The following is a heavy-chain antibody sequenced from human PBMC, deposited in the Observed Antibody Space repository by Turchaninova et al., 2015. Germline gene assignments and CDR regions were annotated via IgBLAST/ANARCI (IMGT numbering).Heavy chain of an antibody. Sequence: QVQLPESGPGLVKPSEPLSPPRAVPGYSISSGYYWGGNRQPRGKGLEWIGSIYHSGSTYYNPSLKSRVTISVDTSKNQFSLKLSSVTAADTAVYYCARAIAARGAYNWFDPWGQGTLVTVSS. CDR1: GYSISSGYY. D-gene: IGHD6-6*01. V-gene: IGHV4-38-2*01. CDR2: IYHSGST. CDR3: ARAIAARGAYNWFDP. J-gene: IGHJ5*02.